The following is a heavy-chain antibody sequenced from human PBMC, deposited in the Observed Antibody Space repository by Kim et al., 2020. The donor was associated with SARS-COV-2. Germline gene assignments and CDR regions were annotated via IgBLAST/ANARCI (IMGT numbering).Heavy chain of an antibody. CDR3: ASSIAVSSGQYGSYDYYYGMEV. Sequence: SVKVSCKASGGTFSSYAISWVRQAPGQGLEWMGGIIPIFGTANYAQKFQGRVTITADESTSTAYMELSSLRSEDTAVYYCASSIAVSSGQYGSYDYYYGMEVWGEGTAVPVSS. J-gene: IGHJ6*01. CDR1: GGTFSSYA. V-gene: IGHV1-69*13. D-gene: IGHD3-22*01. CDR2: IIPIFGTA.